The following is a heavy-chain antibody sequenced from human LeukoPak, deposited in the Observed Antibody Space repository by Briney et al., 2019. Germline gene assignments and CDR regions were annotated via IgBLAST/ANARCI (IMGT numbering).Heavy chain of an antibody. CDR2: ISSSSSYI. J-gene: IGHJ4*02. CDR1: GFTCSSYS. D-gene: IGHD1-26*01. CDR3: ASLSSSYAFDY. V-gene: IGHV3-21*01. Sequence: GGSLRLSCAASGFTCSSYSMNWVRQAPGKGLEWVSSISSSSSYIYYADSVKGRFTISRDNAKNSLYLQMNSLRAEDTGVYYCASLSSSYAFDYWGQGTLVTVSS.